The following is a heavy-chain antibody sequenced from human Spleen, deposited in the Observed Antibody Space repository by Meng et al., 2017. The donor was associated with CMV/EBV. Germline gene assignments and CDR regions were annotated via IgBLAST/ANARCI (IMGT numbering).Heavy chain of an antibody. J-gene: IGHJ4*02. D-gene: IGHD5-24*01. CDR1: GFTFSSYA. CDR2: ISYDGSNK. V-gene: IGHV3-30-3*01. Sequence: AASGFTFSSYAMHWVRQAPGKGLEWVAVISYDGSNKYYADSVKGRFTISRDNSKNTLYLQMSSLRAEDTAVYYCARGGRDGYNYGDYWGQGTLVTVSS. CDR3: ARGGRDGYNYGDY.